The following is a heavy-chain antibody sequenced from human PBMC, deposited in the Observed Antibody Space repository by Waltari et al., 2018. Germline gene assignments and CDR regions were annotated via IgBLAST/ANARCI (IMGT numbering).Heavy chain of an antibody. Sequence: EVQLVDSGGGLVQPGGARRLAGLAIWPTPWGTSLRRVRPAPGKGMEWVSVIYSGGSTFYADSVKGRFTISRDNSKNALYLQMSSLRAEDTAVYFCASCSRSSCYQGGFDYWGQGTLVTFTS. V-gene: IGHV3-53*01. CDR2: IYSGGST. J-gene: IGHJ4*02. CDR3: ASCSRSSCYQGGFDY. CDR1: WPTPWGTS. D-gene: IGHD2-2*01.